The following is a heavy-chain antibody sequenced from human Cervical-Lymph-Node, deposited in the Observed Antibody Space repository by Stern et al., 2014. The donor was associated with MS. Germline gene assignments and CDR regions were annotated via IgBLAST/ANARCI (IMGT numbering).Heavy chain of an antibody. D-gene: IGHD3/OR15-3a*01. J-gene: IGHJ4*02. V-gene: IGHV1-46*01. CDR3: ASGTGSKRPTGNY. CDR2: INPSGDSA. CDR1: GYTFTSHY. Sequence: VPLVQSGAEVKKPGASVKVSCKASGYTFTSHYMHWVRQAPGQGLEWVGIINPSGDSASYAQKFQGRVPMTRDTSTSTVYMELSSLRSEDTAVYYCASGTGSKRPTGNYWGQGTLVTVSS.